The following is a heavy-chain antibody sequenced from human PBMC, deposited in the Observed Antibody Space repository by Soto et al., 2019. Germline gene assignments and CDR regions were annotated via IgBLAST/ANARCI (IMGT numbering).Heavy chain of an antibody. CDR1: GGSVSSGSYY. J-gene: IGHJ4*02. Sequence: QVQRQESGPGLVKPSETLSLTCTVSGGSVSSGSYYWSWIRQPPGKGLEWIGYIYYSGSTNYNPSLKSRVTISVDTSKNQFSLTLRSVTAADTAVYYCARSVVVTATIAYWGQGTLVTVSS. D-gene: IGHD2-21*02. CDR2: IYYSGST. V-gene: IGHV4-61*01. CDR3: ARSVVVTATIAY.